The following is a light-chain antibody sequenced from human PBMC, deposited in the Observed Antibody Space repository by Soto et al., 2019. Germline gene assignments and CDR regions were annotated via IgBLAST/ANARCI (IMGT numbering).Light chain of an antibody. J-gene: IGKJ2*01. CDR2: KIS. V-gene: IGKV2-24*01. Sequence: DIVMTQTPLASPVTLGQPASISCRSSQGLVRSDGNTYLSWLQQRPGQPPRLLIYKISNRFSGVPDRFSGSWSGTDFTLKISRVEAEDVAIYYSMHSAQSPYTFGQGTKLEIK. CDR3: MHSAQSPYT. CDR1: QGLVRSDGNTY.